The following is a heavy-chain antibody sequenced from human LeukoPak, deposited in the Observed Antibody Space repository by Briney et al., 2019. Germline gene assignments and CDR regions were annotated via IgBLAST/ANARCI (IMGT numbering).Heavy chain of an antibody. CDR2: TYYSRNT. J-gene: IGHJ4*02. V-gene: IGHV4-39*01. CDR1: GGSISSSANF. Sequence: PSETLSLTCTVSGGSISSSANFWGWVRQPPGRGLEWIASTYYSRNTYYNPSLKSRVTISVDTSKNQFSLKLSSVTAADTAVYYCARGPIFGVVKGFDYWGQGTLVTVSS. D-gene: IGHD3-3*01. CDR3: ARGPIFGVVKGFDY.